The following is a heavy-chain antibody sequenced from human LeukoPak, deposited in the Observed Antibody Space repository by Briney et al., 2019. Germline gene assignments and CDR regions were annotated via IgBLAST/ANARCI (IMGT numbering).Heavy chain of an antibody. V-gene: IGHV1-69*13. J-gene: IGHJ3*02. CDR3: AKPMVRGVTLAFDI. CDR1: GGTFSSYA. D-gene: IGHD3-10*01. Sequence: SVKVSCKASGGTFSSYAISWVRQAPGQGLEWMGGIIPIFGTANYAQKFQGRVTITADESTSTAYMELSSLRSEDTAVYYCAKPMVRGVTLAFDIWGQGTMVTVSS. CDR2: IIPIFGTA.